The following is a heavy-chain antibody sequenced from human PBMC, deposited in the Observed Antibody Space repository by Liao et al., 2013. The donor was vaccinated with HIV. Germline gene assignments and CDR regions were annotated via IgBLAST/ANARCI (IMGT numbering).Heavy chain of an antibody. CDR1: GGSLSSGGYY. J-gene: IGHJ4*02. V-gene: IGHV4-61*02. Sequence: QVQLQESGPGLVKPSQTLSLTCTVSGGSLSSGGYYWSWIRQPAGKGLEWIGRISTSGHANYSPSFQSRVTMSLDTTRNQFFLKVNSVTVADTAVYFCARGLGGPFDSWGQGSLVAVSS. CDR3: ARGLGGPFDS. CDR2: ISTSGHA.